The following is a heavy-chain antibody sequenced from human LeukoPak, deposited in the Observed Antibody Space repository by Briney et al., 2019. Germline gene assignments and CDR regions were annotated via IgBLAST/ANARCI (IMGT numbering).Heavy chain of an antibody. V-gene: IGHV1-2*02. CDR1: GYTFTGYY. D-gene: IGHD5-12*01. J-gene: IGHJ5*02. Sequence: ASVKVSCKASGYTFTGYYMHWVRQAPGQGLEWMGWINPNSGGTNYAQKFQGRVTMTRDTSISTAYMELSRRRSDDTAVYYCARSGGYSNWFDPWGQGTLVTVSS. CDR2: INPNSGGT. CDR3: ARSGGYSNWFDP.